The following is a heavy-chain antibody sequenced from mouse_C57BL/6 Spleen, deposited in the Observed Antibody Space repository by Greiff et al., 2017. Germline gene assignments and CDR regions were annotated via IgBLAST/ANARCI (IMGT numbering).Heavy chain of an antibody. CDR1: GYTFTSYW. V-gene: IGHV1-50*01. D-gene: IGHD2-5*01. J-gene: IGHJ2*01. CDR2: IDPSDSYT. CDR3: ARGENSNYADFDC. Sequence: VQLQQPGAELVKPGASVKLSCKASGYTFTSYWMQWVKQRPGQGLEWIGEIDPSDSYTNYNQKFKGKATLTVDTASSTAYMQLSSLTSEDSAVYYCARGENSNYADFDCWGQGTTLTVSS.